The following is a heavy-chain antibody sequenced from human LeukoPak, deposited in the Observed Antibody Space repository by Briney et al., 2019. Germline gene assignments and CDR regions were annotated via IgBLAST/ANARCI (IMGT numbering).Heavy chain of an antibody. V-gene: IGHV1-2*02. CDR2: INPNSGGT. J-gene: IGHJ5*02. CDR3: ARDLEL. Sequence: WASVNVSCKASGYTFTDYYIHWVRQAPGQGLEWMGWINPNSGGTNYAQNFQGRVTMTRDTSISTAYMELSRLRSDDTAVYYCARDLELWGQGTLVAVSS. CDR1: GYTFTDYY.